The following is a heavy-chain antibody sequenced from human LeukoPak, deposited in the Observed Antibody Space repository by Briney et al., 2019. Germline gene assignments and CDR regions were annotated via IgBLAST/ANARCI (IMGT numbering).Heavy chain of an antibody. CDR1: GGTFSSYA. V-gene: IGHV1-69*06. Sequence: SVKVSCKASGGTFSSYAISWVRQAPGQGLEWMGGIIPIFGTANYAQKFQGRVTITAHKSTSTAYMELSSLRSEDTAVYYCAVWAFDYYGSGSYWPEPHDYYYYGMDVWGKGTTVTVSS. J-gene: IGHJ6*04. CDR2: IIPIFGTA. D-gene: IGHD3-10*01. CDR3: AVWAFDYYGSGSYWPEPHDYYYYGMDV.